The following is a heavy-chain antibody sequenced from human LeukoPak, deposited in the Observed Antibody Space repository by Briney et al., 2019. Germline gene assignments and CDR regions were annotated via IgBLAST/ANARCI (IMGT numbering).Heavy chain of an antibody. J-gene: IGHJ3*02. CDR3: ARESPYYYDSSDAFDI. D-gene: IGHD3-22*01. CDR1: GNYW. Sequence: GGSLRLSCAASGNYWMHWVRQAPGKGLVWVSHINSDGSWTSYADSVKGRFTISRDNSKNTLYLQMNSLRAEDTAVYYCARESPYYYDSSDAFDIWGQGTMVTVSS. CDR2: INSDGSWT. V-gene: IGHV3-74*01.